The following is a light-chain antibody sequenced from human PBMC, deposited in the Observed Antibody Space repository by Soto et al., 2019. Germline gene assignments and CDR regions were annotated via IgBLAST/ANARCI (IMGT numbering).Light chain of an antibody. V-gene: IGLV2-14*01. CDR3: SSYTTSSTRV. J-gene: IGLJ1*01. CDR2: EVS. CDR1: SSDVGAYNY. Sequence: QSVLTQPASVSGSPGQSVAISCTGTSSDVGAYNYISWYQQHPGKAPKLLLSEVSNRPSGVSDRFSGSKSGNTASLTISGLQAEDEADYYCSSYTTSSTRVFGTGTKVTV.